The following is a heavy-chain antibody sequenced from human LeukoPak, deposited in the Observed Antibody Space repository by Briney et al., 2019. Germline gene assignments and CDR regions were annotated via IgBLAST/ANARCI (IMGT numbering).Heavy chain of an antibody. D-gene: IGHD1-1*01. CDR2: IYSSGST. CDR3: ARDGNWYYFDY. CDR1: GGSISSYY. J-gene: IGHJ4*02. V-gene: IGHV4-4*07. Sequence: SETLSLTCTVSGGSISSYYWSWTRQPAGKGLEWIGRIYSSGSTNYNPSLKSRVTMSVDTSKNQFSLKLSSVNAADTAVYYCARDGNWYYFDYWGQGTLVTVSS.